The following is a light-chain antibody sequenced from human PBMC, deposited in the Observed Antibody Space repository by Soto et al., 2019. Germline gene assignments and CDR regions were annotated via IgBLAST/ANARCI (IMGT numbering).Light chain of an antibody. CDR1: QSISSY. Sequence: DIQMTQSPSSLSASVGDRVTITCRASQSISSYLNWYQQKPGKAPKLLIYAASSLQSGVPSRFSGSGSGTDFTLTISDLQPEDFATYYCLQAKSFPLTCGQGTKVDI. CDR2: AAS. CDR3: LQAKSFPLT. J-gene: IGKJ1*01. V-gene: IGKV1-39*01.